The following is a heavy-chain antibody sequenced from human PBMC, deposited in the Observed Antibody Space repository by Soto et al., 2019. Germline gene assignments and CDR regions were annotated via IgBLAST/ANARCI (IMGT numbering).Heavy chain of an antibody. Sequence: ASVKISCKASGYTFTGYYVHWVRQAPGQGLEWMGWINPNSGDTYLAQRFQGRVTMNRDTSIGTAYMELRGLTSDDTAEYYCAKGGAIVAAGTRAYLYNAMEVWGKGTTVTVSS. D-gene: IGHD1-26*01. CDR2: INPNSGDT. CDR1: GYTFTGYY. V-gene: IGHV1-2*02. CDR3: AKGGAIVAAGTRAYLYNAMEV. J-gene: IGHJ6*04.